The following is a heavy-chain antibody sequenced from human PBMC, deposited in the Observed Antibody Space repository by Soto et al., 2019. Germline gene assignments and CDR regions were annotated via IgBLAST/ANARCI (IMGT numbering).Heavy chain of an antibody. D-gene: IGHD1-1*01. CDR3: ARDNNWSYDY. J-gene: IGHJ4*02. CDR1: GFTFHRPW. CDR2: IGPDGSST. Sequence: EVQLVESGGGLVQPGGALKLSLASLGFTFHRPWVHWVPQTPGKGLVWVSHIGPDGSSTRDADSVQGRFTISRDNARNTLYLQMNSLRDEDTAVYYCARDNNWSYDYWGQGILGTVSS. V-gene: IGHV3-74*01.